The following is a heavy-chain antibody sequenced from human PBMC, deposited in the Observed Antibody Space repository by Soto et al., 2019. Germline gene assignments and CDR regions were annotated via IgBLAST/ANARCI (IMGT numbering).Heavy chain of an antibody. CDR2: INHRGST. V-gene: IGHV4-34*01. CDR1: GGSFSGYY. Sequence: PSETLSLTCAGYGGSFSGYYWSWIRQTPGKGLEWLGEINHRGSTNYNPSLKSRVTISVDTSRTQFSLKLSAVTAADTAVYYCARDRYSSSLGVNYYYYGMDVWGQGTTVTVSS. J-gene: IGHJ6*02. CDR3: ARDRYSSSLGVNYYYYGMDV. D-gene: IGHD6-6*01.